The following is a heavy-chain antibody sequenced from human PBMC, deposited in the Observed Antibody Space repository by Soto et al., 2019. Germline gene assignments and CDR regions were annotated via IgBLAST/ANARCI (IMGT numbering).Heavy chain of an antibody. Sequence: QVQLVESGGGVVQPGRSLRLSCAASGFTFSSYGMHWVRQAPGKGLEWVAVISYDGSNKYYADSVKGRFTISSDNSKNTLYLQMNSLRAEDTAVYYCAGGYSYGSVWGQGTTVTVSS. D-gene: IGHD5-18*01. J-gene: IGHJ6*02. CDR1: GFTFSSYG. CDR3: AGGYSYGSV. CDR2: ISYDGSNK. V-gene: IGHV3-30*03.